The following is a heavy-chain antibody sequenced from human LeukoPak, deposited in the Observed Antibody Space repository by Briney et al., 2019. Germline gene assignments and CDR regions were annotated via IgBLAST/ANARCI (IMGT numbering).Heavy chain of an antibody. CDR2: ISGDGGST. Sequence: PGGSLRLSCAASGFTFDDYAMHWVRQAPGKGLEWVSLISGDGGSTYNADSVKGRFTISRDNSKNSLYLQMNSLRTEDTALYYCAKDKHGRGIRGVPDYWGQGTLVTVSS. CDR3: AKDKHGRGIRGVPDY. D-gene: IGHD3-10*01. V-gene: IGHV3-43*02. CDR1: GFTFDDYA. J-gene: IGHJ4*02.